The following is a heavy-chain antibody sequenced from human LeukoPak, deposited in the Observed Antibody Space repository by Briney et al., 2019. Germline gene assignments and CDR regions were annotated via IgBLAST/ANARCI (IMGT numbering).Heavy chain of an antibody. CDR2: ISSNGGST. V-gene: IGHV3-64*01. J-gene: IGHJ4*02. D-gene: IGHD1-26*01. Sequence: PGGSLRLSCAASRFTFSSYAMHWVRQAPGKGLEYVSAISSNGGSTYYANSMKGRFTISGDNSKNTLYLHMGSLRVEDMAVYYCARRGSYYGDSMDYWGQGTLVTVSS. CDR1: RFTFSSYA. CDR3: ARRGSYYGDSMDY.